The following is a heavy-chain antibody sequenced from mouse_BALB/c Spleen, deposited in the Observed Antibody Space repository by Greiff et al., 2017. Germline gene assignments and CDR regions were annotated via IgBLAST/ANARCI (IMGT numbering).Heavy chain of an antibody. CDR1: GDSITSGY. CDR2: ISYSGST. D-gene: IGHD2-4*01. Sequence: EVQRVESGPSLVKPSQTLSLTCSVTGDSITSGYWNWIRKFPGNKLEYMGYISYSGSTYYNPSLKSRISITRDTSKNQYYLQLNSVTTEDTATYYCARSPYDYDDAMDYWGQGTSVTVSS. J-gene: IGHJ4*01. V-gene: IGHV3-8*02. CDR3: ARSPYDYDDAMDY.